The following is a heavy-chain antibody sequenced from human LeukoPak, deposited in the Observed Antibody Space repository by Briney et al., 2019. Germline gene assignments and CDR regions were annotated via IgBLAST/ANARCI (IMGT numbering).Heavy chain of an antibody. CDR2: IYYSGST. J-gene: IGHJ4*02. CDR3: ARLTPPGYYDSSGYYQFDY. D-gene: IGHD3-22*01. Sequence: SETLSLTCTLSRGSISSSSYYCGWIRQPPGKGLEWIGSIYYSGSTYYNPSLKSRVTISVDTSKNQFSLKLSYVTAADTAVYYCARLTPPGYYDSSGYYQFDYWGQGTLVTVSS. CDR1: RGSISSSSYY. V-gene: IGHV4-39*01.